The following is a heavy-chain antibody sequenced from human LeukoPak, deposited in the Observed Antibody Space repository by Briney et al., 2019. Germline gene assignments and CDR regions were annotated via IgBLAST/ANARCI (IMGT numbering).Heavy chain of an antibody. Sequence: PGRSLRLSCAASGFTFSTYGIHWVRQAPGKGLQWVAVISYDGSNKYYADSVKGRFTISRVNSKNTLYLQMNSLRAEDTAVYYCARAYGAVAGKAPIFTWGQGTLVTVSS. CDR1: GFTFSTYG. CDR2: ISYDGSNK. CDR3: ARAYGAVAGKAPIFT. D-gene: IGHD6-19*01. V-gene: IGHV3-30*19. J-gene: IGHJ5*02.